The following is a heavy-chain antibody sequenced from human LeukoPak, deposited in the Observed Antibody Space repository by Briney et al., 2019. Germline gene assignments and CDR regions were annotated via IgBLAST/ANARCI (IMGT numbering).Heavy chain of an antibody. Sequence: PGGSLRLSCAASGFTFSSYAMHWVRQAPGKGLEWVAVISYDGSNKYYADSVKGRFTISRDNSKNTLYLQMNSLRAEDTAVYYCARWNGSPGTFDYWGQGTLVTVSS. CDR2: ISYDGSNK. D-gene: IGHD1-1*01. CDR1: GFTFSSYA. V-gene: IGHV3-30-3*01. CDR3: ARWNGSPGTFDY. J-gene: IGHJ4*02.